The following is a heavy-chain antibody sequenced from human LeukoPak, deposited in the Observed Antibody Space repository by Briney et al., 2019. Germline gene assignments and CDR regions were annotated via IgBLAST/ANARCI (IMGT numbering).Heavy chain of an antibody. D-gene: IGHD3-3*01. CDR2: INESGST. J-gene: IGHJ4*02. V-gene: IGHV4-34*01. Sequence: SETLSLTCAVYGGSFSDYYWSWIRQPPGKGLEWIGEINESGSTNYNSSLKSRVTISVDTSKNRFSLRLSSVTAADTAVYYCARAFWSGPLDYWGQGTLVTVSS. CDR3: ARAFWSGPLDY. CDR1: GGSFSDYY.